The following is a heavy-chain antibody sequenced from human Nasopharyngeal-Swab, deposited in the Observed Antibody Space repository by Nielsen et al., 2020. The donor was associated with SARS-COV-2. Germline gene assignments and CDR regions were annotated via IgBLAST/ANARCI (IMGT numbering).Heavy chain of an antibody. V-gene: IGHV1-8*01. Sequence: ASVQVSCKASGYTFTSYDINWVRQATGQGLEWMEWMNPNSGNTGYAQKFQGRVTMTRNTSISTAYMELSSLRSADTAVYYCARGGYGDYLGYYYYMDVWGKGTTVTVSS. CDR1: GYTFTSYD. CDR2: MNPNSGNT. CDR3: ARGGYGDYLGYYYYMDV. J-gene: IGHJ6*03. D-gene: IGHD4-17*01.